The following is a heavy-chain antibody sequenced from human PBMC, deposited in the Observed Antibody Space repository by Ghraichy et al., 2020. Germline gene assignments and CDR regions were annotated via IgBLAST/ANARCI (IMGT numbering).Heavy chain of an antibody. CDR1: GFTFSTYA. CDR3: ARGDYGDYFGYFDY. V-gene: IGHV3-30*04. Sequence: GESLNISCAASGFTFSTYAMHWVRQAPGKGLEWVAVISYDGGNQYYADSVKGRFTISRDNTKNTLYLQMNSLRAEDTAVYYCARGDYGDYFGYFDYWGQGTLVTVSS. CDR2: ISYDGGNQ. D-gene: IGHD4-17*01. J-gene: IGHJ4*02.